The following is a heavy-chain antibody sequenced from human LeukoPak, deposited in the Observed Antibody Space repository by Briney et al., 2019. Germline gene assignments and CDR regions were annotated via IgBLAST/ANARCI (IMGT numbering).Heavy chain of an antibody. CDR3: ARGPRALRHAFDI. V-gene: IGHV3-48*03. CDR2: ISSSGSTI. CDR1: GFTFSSYE. J-gene: IGHJ3*02. Sequence: PGGSLRLSCAASGFTFSSYEMNWVRQAPGKGLGWVSYISSSGSTIYYADSAKGRFTISRDNAKNSLYLQMNSLRAEDTAVYYCARGPRALRHAFDIWGQGTMVTVSS.